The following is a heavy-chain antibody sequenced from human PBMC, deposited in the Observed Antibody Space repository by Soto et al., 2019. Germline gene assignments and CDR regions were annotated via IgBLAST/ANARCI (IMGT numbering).Heavy chain of an antibody. J-gene: IGHJ3*02. CDR3: ARPPTASLDAFEI. Sequence: PSETLSLTCTVSGGSISISTYYWGWIRQPPGKGLEWIGSIYYSGSTYYNPSLKSRVTISVDTSKNQFSLNLNSVTAADTAVYYCARPPTASLDAFEIWRQRTMVTVSS. CDR1: GGSISISTYY. V-gene: IGHV4-39*01. CDR2: IYYSGST.